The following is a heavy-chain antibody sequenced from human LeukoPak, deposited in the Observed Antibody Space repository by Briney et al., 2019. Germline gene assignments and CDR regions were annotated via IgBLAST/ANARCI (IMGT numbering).Heavy chain of an antibody. CDR1: GYGFINSG. V-gene: IGHV1-18*01. J-gene: IGHJ4*02. CDR3: AREGGIAAGWETD. CDR2: ISVNGGYT. D-gene: IGHD6-13*01. Sequence: ASVKVSCKVSGYGFINSGISWVRQAPGQGLEWMGWISVNGGYTNFAQSHRDRVTLTTDTSTSTAYLELTDLGSDDTAVYYCAREGGIAAGWETDWGQGTLVTVSS.